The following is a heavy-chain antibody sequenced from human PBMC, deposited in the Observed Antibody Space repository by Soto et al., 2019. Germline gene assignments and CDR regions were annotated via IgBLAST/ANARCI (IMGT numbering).Heavy chain of an antibody. V-gene: IGHV4-34*01. CDR2: INHSGST. D-gene: IGHD2-15*01. CDR1: GGSFSGYY. Sequence: QVQLQQWGAGLLKPSETLSLTCAVYGGSFSGYYWSWIRQPPGKGLEWIGEINHSGSTNYNPSLKSRVTISVDTSKNQFSLKLSSVTAADTAVYYCARGRVVVATGRGFSPYDYWGQGTLVTVSS. J-gene: IGHJ4*02. CDR3: ARGRVVVATGRGFSPYDY.